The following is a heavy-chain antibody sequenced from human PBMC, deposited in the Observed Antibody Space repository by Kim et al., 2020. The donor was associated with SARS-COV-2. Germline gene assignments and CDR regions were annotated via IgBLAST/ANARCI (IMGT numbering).Heavy chain of an antibody. J-gene: IGHJ4*02. CDR3: AKVAAAGTWGAYHFDY. CDR1: GFTFSSYA. CDR2: ISGSGGST. V-gene: IGHV3-23*01. D-gene: IGHD6-13*01. Sequence: GGSLRLSCAASGFTFSSYAMSWVRQAPGKGLEWVSAISGSGGSTYYADSVKGRFTISRDNSKNTLYLQMNSLRAEDTAVYYCAKVAAAGTWGAYHFDYWGQGTLVTVSS.